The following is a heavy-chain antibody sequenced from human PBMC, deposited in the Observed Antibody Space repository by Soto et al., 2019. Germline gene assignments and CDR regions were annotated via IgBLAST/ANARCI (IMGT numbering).Heavy chain of an antibody. CDR1: GASISSYY. Sequence: ETLCLTCPVSGASISSYYWSWIRQPPGKGLEWIGYIYYSGSTNYNPSLKSRVTISVDTSKNQFSLKLGSVTAADTAVYYCARAVGSSSSWYDYYYYGMDVWGQGTTVTVYS. J-gene: IGHJ6*02. V-gene: IGHV4-59*01. CDR2: IYYSGST. D-gene: IGHD6-13*01. CDR3: ARAVGSSSSWYDYYYYGMDV.